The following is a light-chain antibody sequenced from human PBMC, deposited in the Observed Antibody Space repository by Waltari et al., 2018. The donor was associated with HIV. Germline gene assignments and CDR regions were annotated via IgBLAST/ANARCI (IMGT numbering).Light chain of an antibody. Sequence: QSALTRPPSASGSPGQSVTISCTGTSSDVGGYNYVSWYQQHPGKAPKLLIYDVTKRPSGVPDRFSGSKSGNTASLTVSGLQAEDEADYYCNSYAGNNKGVFGTGTKVTVL. CDR3: NSYAGNNKGV. CDR1: SSDVGGYNY. V-gene: IGLV2-8*01. CDR2: DVT. J-gene: IGLJ1*01.